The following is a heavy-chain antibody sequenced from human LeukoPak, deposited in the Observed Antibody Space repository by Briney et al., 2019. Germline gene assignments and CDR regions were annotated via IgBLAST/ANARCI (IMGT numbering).Heavy chain of an antibody. D-gene: IGHD5-24*01. CDR2: ISAYNGNT. CDR3: ARVGAFIRDGYNYGDY. CDR1: GYTFTSYG. V-gene: IGHV1-18*01. Sequence: GASVKVSCKASGYTFTSYGISWVRQAPGQGLEWMGWISAYNGNTNYAQKLQGRVTMTTDTSTSTAYMELRSLRSDDTAVYYCARVGAFIRDGYNYGDYWGQGTLVTVSS. J-gene: IGHJ4*02.